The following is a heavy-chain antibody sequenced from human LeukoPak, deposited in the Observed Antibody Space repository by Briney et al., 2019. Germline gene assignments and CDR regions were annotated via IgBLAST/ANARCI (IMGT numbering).Heavy chain of an antibody. CDR2: IYYSGGT. Sequence: SETLSLTCTVSGGSISSYYWSWIRQPPGKGLEWIGYIYYSGGTNYNPSLKSRVTISVDTSKNQFSLKLSSVTAADTAVYYCARGMRWPFGPEDAFDIWGQGTMVTVSS. V-gene: IGHV4-59*01. CDR1: GGSISSYY. D-gene: IGHD5-24*01. CDR3: ARGMRWPFGPEDAFDI. J-gene: IGHJ3*02.